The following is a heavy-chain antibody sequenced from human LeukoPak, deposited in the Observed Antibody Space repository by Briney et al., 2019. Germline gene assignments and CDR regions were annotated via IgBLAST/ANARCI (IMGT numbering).Heavy chain of an antibody. Sequence: GGSLRLSCAASGFTFSSYAMSWVRQAPGKGLEWVSAISGSGGSTYYADSLKGRFTISRDNAENSLYLQMNSLRAEDTAVYYCARDPGLPTPIYYFDYWGQGTLVTISS. CDR2: ISGSGGST. J-gene: IGHJ4*02. CDR1: GFTFSSYA. D-gene: IGHD4-11*01. V-gene: IGHV3-23*01. CDR3: ARDPGLPTPIYYFDY.